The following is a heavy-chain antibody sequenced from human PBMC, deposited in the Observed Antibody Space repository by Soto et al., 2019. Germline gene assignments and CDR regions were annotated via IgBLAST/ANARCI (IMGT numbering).Heavy chain of an antibody. CDR2: ISYDGSNK. D-gene: IGHD3-3*01. J-gene: IGHJ6*02. CDR3: ARAYDFWSGYFHYYYGMDV. CDR1: GFTFSSYA. Sequence: QPGGSLRLSCAASGFTFSSYAMHWVRQAPGKGLEWVAVISYDGSNKYYADSVKGRFTTSRDNSKNTLYLQMNSLRAEDTAVYYCARAYDFWSGYFHYYYGMDVWGQGTTVTVSS. V-gene: IGHV3-30-3*01.